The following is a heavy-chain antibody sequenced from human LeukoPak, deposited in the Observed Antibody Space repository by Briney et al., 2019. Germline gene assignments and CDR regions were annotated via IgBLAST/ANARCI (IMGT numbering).Heavy chain of an antibody. D-gene: IGHD2-2*01. V-gene: IGHV3-23*01. Sequence: SGGSLRLSCVASGFTFSSYAMSWVRQAPGKGLEWVSGISGSGGSTYYADSVKGRFTISRDNTKNTLYLQMNSLRAEDTAVYYCAKDRHAPGRYCSSTSCFPFDSWGQGTLVTVSS. CDR1: GFTFSSYA. CDR3: AKDRHAPGRYCSSTSCFPFDS. J-gene: IGHJ5*01. CDR2: ISGSGGST.